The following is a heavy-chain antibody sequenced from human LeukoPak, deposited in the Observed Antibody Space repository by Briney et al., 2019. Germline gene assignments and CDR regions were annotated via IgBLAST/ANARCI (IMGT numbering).Heavy chain of an antibody. D-gene: IGHD6-13*01. J-gene: IGHJ4*02. V-gene: IGHV3-23*01. CDR1: GFTFSSYA. CDR3: AKDGRRQQLALFDY. CDR2: ISGSGGST. Sequence: GSLRLSCAASGFTFSSYAMSWVRQAPGKGLEWVSAISGSGGSTYYADSVKGRFTISRDNSKNTLYLQMNSLRAEDTAVYYWAKDGRRQQLALFDYWGQGTLVTVSS.